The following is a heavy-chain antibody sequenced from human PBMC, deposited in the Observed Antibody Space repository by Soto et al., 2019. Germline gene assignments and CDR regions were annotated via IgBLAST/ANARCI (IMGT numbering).Heavy chain of an antibody. CDR2: INPNSGGT. CDR3: ARGAILGYCSSTSCSTGHYYYGMDV. J-gene: IGHJ6*02. V-gene: IGHV1-2*04. D-gene: IGHD2-2*01. Sequence: ASVKVSCKASGYTFTGYYMHWVRQAPGQGLEWMGWINPNSGGTNYAQKFQGWVTMTRDTSISTAYMELSRPRSDDTAVYYCARGAILGYCSSTSCSTGHYYYGMDVWGQGTTVTVSS. CDR1: GYTFTGYY.